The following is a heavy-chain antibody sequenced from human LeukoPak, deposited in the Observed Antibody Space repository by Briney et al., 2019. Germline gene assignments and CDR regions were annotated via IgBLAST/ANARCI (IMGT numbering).Heavy chain of an antibody. Sequence: PGGSLRLSCAGSGFTFRIYAMSWVRQAPGKGLEWVSAISGSGGSTYYADSVKGRFTISRDNAKNSLYLQMNSLRAEDTAVYYCARDNYDSSGYYFDWGQGTLVTVSS. V-gene: IGHV3-23*01. CDR3: ARDNYDSSGYYFD. CDR1: GFTFRIYA. J-gene: IGHJ4*02. D-gene: IGHD3-22*01. CDR2: ISGSGGST.